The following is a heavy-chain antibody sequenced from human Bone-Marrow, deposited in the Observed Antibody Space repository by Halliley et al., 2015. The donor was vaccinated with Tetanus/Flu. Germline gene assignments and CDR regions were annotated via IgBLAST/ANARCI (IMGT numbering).Heavy chain of an antibody. CDR1: GGSITSGDLY. V-gene: IGHV4-61*03. D-gene: IGHD3-16*02. J-gene: IGHJ6*02. CDR3: ARAVIALRSGGLDV. CDR2: VHYNGST. Sequence: TLSLTCTVTGGSITSGDLYWSWIRQHPGKGLEWIGNVHYNGSTNYKSSLKSRVSISLDRSTNHFSLKLTSVTPADAALYYCARAVIALRSGGLDVWGQGTTVTVP.